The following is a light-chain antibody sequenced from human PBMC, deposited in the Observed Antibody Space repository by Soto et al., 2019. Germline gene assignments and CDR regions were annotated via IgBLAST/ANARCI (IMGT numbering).Light chain of an antibody. CDR3: QQRRGP. CDR2: DAS. V-gene: IGKV3-11*01. J-gene: IGKJ3*01. CDR1: QSVSSY. Sequence: EIVLTQSPAPLSLSPGERATLSCRASQSVSSYLAWYQQKPGQAPRLLIYDASNRATGIPARFSGSGSGTDFTLNISSLEPEDFAVYYCQQRRGPFGPGTKVDIK.